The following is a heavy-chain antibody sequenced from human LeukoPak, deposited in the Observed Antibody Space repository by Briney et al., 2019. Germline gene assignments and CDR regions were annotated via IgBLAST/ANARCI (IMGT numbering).Heavy chain of an antibody. CDR3: ARVGGDHGSGCYVY. CDR1: GYTFTDYY. D-gene: IGHD6-19*01. V-gene: IGHV1-2*02. Sequence: GASVKVSCKASGYTFTDYYMHWVRQAPGQGLEWMGWINPNSGGTNSAQKFQGRVTMTRETSISTAYMELSRLTSDDTAVYYCARVGGDHGSGCYVYWGQGTLVTVSS. J-gene: IGHJ4*02. CDR2: INPNSGGT.